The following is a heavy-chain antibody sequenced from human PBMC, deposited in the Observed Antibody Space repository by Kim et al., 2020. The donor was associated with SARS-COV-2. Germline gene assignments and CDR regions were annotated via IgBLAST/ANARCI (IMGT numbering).Heavy chain of an antibody. V-gene: IGHV3-74*01. CDR3: ASAFTSDN. J-gene: IGHJ4*02. CDR2: GRST. Sequence: GRSTNSADSVKGRFTISRDNAKNTLYLQMNSLRVEDTAVYYCASAFTSDNWGQGTLVTVSS.